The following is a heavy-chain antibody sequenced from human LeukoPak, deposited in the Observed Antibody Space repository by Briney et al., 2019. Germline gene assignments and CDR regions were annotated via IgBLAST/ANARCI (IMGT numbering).Heavy chain of an antibody. CDR1: GYSFNSVYY. D-gene: IGHD1-20*01. CDR2: IYNSWST. Sequence: SETLSLTCTVSGYSFNSVYYWAWIRQPPGKGLEWVGSIYNSWSTSYNPSLKSRVTLSLDTSKNQFSLRLTSVTAAHTAVYYCARNISGLGLYSHHAYDPAGAFDIWGQGTMVTVSS. V-gene: IGHV4-38-2*02. J-gene: IGHJ3*02. CDR3: ARNISGLGLYSHHAYDPAGAFDI.